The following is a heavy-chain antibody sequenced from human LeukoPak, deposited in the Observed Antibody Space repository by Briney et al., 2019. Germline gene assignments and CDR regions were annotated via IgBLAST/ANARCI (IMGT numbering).Heavy chain of an antibody. CDR3: ARDDNWLQFNY. D-gene: IGHD5-24*01. CDR2: ISSGSSAI. J-gene: IGHJ1*01. V-gene: IGHV3-21*01. Sequence: GGSLRLSCEASGFTFTTYSMTWVRQAPGKGLEWVSIISSGSSAIFSADALKGRFTISRDDAKNLLYLDMNSLRAEDTAVYYCARDDNWLQFNYWGQGTLVTVSS. CDR1: GFTFTTYS.